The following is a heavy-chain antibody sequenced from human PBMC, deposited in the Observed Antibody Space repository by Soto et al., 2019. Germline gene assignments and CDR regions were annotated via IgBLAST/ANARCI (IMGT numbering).Heavy chain of an antibody. V-gene: IGHV3-30-3*01. Sequence: QVQLVESGGGVVQPGRSLRLSCAASGFTFGSYAMHWVRQAPGTGLEWVAVISSDGTNKYQADSVVGRFTTSRDNSKNTLYLQMNSLRPEDTAVFYCARGSWGHQLAHGGWFDPWGQGTLVTVSS. CDR2: ISSDGTNK. D-gene: IGHD6-13*01. CDR1: GFTFGSYA. J-gene: IGHJ5*02. CDR3: ARGSWGHQLAHGGWFDP.